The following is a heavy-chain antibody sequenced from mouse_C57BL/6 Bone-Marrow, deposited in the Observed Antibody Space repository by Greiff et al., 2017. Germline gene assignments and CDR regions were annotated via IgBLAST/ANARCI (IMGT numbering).Heavy chain of an antibody. D-gene: IGHD2-4*01. Sequence: EVKLMESGPGLVKPSQSLSLTCSVTGYSITSGYYWNWIRQFPGNKLEWMGYIRYDGSNNYNPTLKTRFPITRDTSKNQFFLKLNSVTTADTATYYCARGDYDDYAMDYWGRGTSVTVSS. J-gene: IGHJ4*01. CDR1: GYSITSGYY. CDR3: ARGDYDDYAMDY. CDR2: IRYDGSN. V-gene: IGHV3-6*01.